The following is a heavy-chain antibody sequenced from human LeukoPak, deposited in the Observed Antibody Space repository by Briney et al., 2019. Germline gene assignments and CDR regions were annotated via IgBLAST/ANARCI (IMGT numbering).Heavy chain of an antibody. CDR3: ARLRGPMDV. CDR1: GGSFSGYY. D-gene: IGHD4-17*01. J-gene: IGHJ6*03. Sequence: SETLSLTCAVYGGSFSGYYWSWIRQPPGKGLEWIGEINHSGSTNYNPSLKSRVTISVDTSKNQFSLKLSSETAADTAVYYCARLRGPMDVWGKGTTVTVSS. CDR2: INHSGST. V-gene: IGHV4-34*01.